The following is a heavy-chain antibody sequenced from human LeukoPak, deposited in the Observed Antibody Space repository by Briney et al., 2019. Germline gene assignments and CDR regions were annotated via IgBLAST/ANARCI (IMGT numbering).Heavy chain of an antibody. V-gene: IGHV3-7*03. D-gene: IGHD3-10*01. CDR3: VKSMVRGVRASAFDI. Sequence: GGSLRLSCAASGFTFSIYWMSWVRQAPGKGLEWVTNIKQDGSEKYYVDSVKGRFTISRDNAKNSLYLQMNSLRAEDTAVYYCVKSMVRGVRASAFDIWGQGTMVTVSS. CDR1: GFTFSIYW. CDR2: IKQDGSEK. J-gene: IGHJ3*02.